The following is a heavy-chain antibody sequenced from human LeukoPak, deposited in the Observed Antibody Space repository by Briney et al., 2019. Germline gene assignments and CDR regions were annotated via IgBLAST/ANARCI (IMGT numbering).Heavy chain of an antibody. J-gene: IGHJ4*02. V-gene: IGHV3-21*01. CDR3: AAKPVGYSGYGRP. CDR1: GFTFSSYS. D-gene: IGHD5-12*01. CDR2: ISSSSSYI. Sequence: GGSLRLSCAASGFTFSSYSMNWVRQAPGKGLEWVSSISSSSSYIYYADSVKGRFTISRDNAKNSLYLQMNSLRAEDTAVYYCAAKPVGYSGYGRPWGQGTLVAVSS.